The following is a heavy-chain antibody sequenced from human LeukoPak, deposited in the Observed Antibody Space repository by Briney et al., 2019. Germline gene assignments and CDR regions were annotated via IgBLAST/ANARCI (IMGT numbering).Heavy chain of an antibody. D-gene: IGHD3-22*01. CDR3: ATGYYDSSGYKY. Sequence: SVKVSCKASGGTFSSYAISWVRQAPGQGLEWMGGIIPIFGTANYAQKFQGRVTITTDESTSTVYMELSSLRSEDTAVYYCATGYYDSSGYKYWGQGTLVTVSS. CDR1: GGTFSSYA. J-gene: IGHJ4*02. CDR2: IIPIFGTA. V-gene: IGHV1-69*05.